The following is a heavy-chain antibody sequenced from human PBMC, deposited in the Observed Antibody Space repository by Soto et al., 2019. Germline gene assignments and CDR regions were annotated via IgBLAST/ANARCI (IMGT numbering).Heavy chain of an antibody. CDR1: GASVNTGDYY. V-gene: IGHV4-30-4*01. CDR3: VGTGTTDDF. D-gene: IGHD1-7*01. J-gene: IGHJ1*01. CDR2: IFYSGDT. Sequence: VQLQGSGPGLVKPSQTLSLTCTVSGASVNTGDYYWSYIRQSPGKGLEWRGYIFYSGDTYYNPSLKSRATISLNTSRNQTALTLTSVTDADTAVYFCVGTGTTDDFWGQGTLVTVSS.